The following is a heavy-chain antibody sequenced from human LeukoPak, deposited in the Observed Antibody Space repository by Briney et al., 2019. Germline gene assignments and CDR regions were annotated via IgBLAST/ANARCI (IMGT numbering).Heavy chain of an antibody. D-gene: IGHD3-22*01. J-gene: IGHJ4*02. CDR1: GFTFSSYS. CDR3: AKGTYYYDSSGYYLFDY. Sequence: PGGSLRLSCAGSGFTFSSYSMNWVRQAPGKGLEWVSSISSSSSYIYYADSVKGRFTISRDNARNSLYLQMNSLRAEDTAVYYCAKGTYYYDSSGYYLFDYWGQGTLVTVSS. CDR2: ISSSSSYI. V-gene: IGHV3-21*04.